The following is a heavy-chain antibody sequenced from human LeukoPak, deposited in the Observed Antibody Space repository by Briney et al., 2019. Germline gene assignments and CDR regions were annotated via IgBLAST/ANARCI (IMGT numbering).Heavy chain of an antibody. CDR3: ARGGAARLHFQN. CDR2: IYHSGST. J-gene: IGHJ1*01. V-gene: IGHV4-59*01. Sequence: SETLSLTCTVSGGSISTYYWNWIRKPPGKGLEWIGYIYHSGSTNYNPSLQSRVTISVDPSKNQFSLNLNSVPAADTAVYYCARGGAARLHFQNWGQGTLVTVSS. D-gene: IGHD6-6*01. CDR1: GGSISTYY.